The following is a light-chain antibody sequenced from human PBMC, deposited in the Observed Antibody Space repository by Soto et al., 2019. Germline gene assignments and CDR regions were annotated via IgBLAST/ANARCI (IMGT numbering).Light chain of an antibody. CDR2: DAS. J-gene: IGKJ4*01. V-gene: IGKV3-11*01. Sequence: EIVLTHSPATLSLSPGERATLSCRASQSVTRFLAWYQQKPGQAPRLLIYDASKRATGIPARFSGSGSGTDFSLTIGSLEPEDFAVYYCQQSTYWPLTFGGGTKVDIK. CDR1: QSVTRF. CDR3: QQSTYWPLT.